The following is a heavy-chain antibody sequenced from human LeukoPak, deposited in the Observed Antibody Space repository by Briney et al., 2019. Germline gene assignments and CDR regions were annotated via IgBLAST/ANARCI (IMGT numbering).Heavy chain of an antibody. CDR1: GFTFSSYS. CDR2: ISSSSSTI. J-gene: IGHJ4*02. V-gene: IGHV3-48*04. D-gene: IGHD6-19*01. Sequence: PGGSLRLSCAASGFTFSSYSMNWVRQAPGKGLEWVSYISSSSSTIYYADSVKGRFTISRDNAKNSLYLQMNSLRAEDTAVYYCARVPGYSSGWFDYWGQGTLVTVSS. CDR3: ARVPGYSSGWFDY.